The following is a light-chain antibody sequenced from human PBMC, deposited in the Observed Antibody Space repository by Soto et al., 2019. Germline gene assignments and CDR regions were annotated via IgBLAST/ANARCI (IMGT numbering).Light chain of an antibody. Sequence: EVVMTQSPATVSVSPGERATLSCRASQSVSTNLAWYQQKPGQAPRLLIYGASGRATAIPARFSGSGSGTEFTLTISSLQSEDCAICYCQQYDKWPETFGQGTKVEIK. CDR1: QSVSTN. CDR3: QQYDKWPET. V-gene: IGKV3D-15*01. J-gene: IGKJ1*01. CDR2: GAS.